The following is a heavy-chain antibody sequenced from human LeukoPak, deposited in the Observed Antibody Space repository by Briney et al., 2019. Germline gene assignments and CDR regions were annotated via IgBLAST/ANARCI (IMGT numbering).Heavy chain of an antibody. CDR1: GFTFSSYG. D-gene: IGHD3-10*01. J-gene: IGHJ4*02. V-gene: IGHV3-33*01. CDR3: GRGGGMVRGATFDY. Sequence: GGSLRLSCAASGFTFSSYGMHWVRQAPGKGLEWVAVIWYDGSNKYYADSVKGRFTISRDNSKNTLYLQMSSLRAEDTAVYYCGRGGGMVRGATFDYWGQGTLVTVSS. CDR2: IWYDGSNK.